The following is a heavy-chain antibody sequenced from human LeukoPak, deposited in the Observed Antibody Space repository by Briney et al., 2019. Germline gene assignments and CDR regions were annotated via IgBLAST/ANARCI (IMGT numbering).Heavy chain of an antibody. CDR2: INPSGGST. CDR1: GFTFTNYN. J-gene: IGHJ4*02. CDR3: ARGRDLIQGPPFY. Sequence: ASVKVSCKASGFTFTNYNMHWVRQAPGQGLEWMGIINPSGGSTSYAQKVQGRVTMTRDTSTSTVYMELSSLRSEDTAVYYCARGRDLIQGPPFYWGQGTLVTVSS. V-gene: IGHV1-46*01. D-gene: IGHD5-18*01.